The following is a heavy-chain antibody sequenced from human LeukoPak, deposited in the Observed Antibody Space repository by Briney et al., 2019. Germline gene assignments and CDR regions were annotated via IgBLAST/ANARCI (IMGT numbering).Heavy chain of an antibody. Sequence: TSETLSLTCTVSGGSISSYYWSWIRQPAGKGLEWIGRIYSSGSTNYNPSLKSRVTMSVDTSKNQFSLKLSSVTAADTAVYYCARGPLYASGTYNWFDPWGQGTLVTVSS. J-gene: IGHJ5*02. CDR1: GGSISSYY. V-gene: IGHV4-4*07. CDR2: IYSSGST. CDR3: ARGPLYASGTYNWFDP. D-gene: IGHD3-10*01.